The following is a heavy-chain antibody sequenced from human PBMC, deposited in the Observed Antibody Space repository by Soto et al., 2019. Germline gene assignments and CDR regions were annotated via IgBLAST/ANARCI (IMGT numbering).Heavy chain of an antibody. CDR2: INPNSGGT. CDR1: GYTFTGYY. V-gene: IGHV1-2*02. Sequence: VSVKVSCKASGYTFTGYYMHWVRQAPGQGLEWMGWINPNSGGTNYAQKFQGRVTMTRDTSISTAYMELSRLRSDDTAVYYCAREDFGAENNWFDPWGQGTLVTVSS. D-gene: IGHD3-3*01. CDR3: AREDFGAENNWFDP. J-gene: IGHJ5*02.